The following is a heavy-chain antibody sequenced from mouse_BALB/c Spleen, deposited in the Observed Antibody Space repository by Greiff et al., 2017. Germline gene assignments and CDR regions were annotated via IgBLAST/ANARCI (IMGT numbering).Heavy chain of an antibody. Sequence: EVQRVESGGGLVKPGGSLKLSCAASGFTFSSYAMSWVRQTPEKRLEWVASISSGGSTYYPDSVKGRFTISRDNARNILYLQMSSLRSEDTAMYYCARGAGSSYDWFAYWGQGTLVTVSA. CDR2: ISSGGST. CDR3: ARGAGSSYDWFAY. D-gene: IGHD1-1*01. CDR1: GFTFSSYA. J-gene: IGHJ3*01. V-gene: IGHV5-6-5*01.